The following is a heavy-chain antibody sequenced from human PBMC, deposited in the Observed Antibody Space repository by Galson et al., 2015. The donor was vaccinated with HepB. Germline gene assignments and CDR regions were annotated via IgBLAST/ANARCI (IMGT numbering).Heavy chain of an antibody. J-gene: IGHJ6*03. CDR3: AREGYYDFWSGYWARAYYYMDV. V-gene: IGHV3-33*01. CDR2: IWYDGSNK. Sequence: SLRLSCAASGFTFSSYGMHWVRQAPGKGLEWVAVIWYDGSNKYYADSVKGRFTISRDNSKNTLYLQMNSLRAEDTAVYYCAREGYYDFWSGYWARAYYYMDVWGKGTTVTVSS. D-gene: IGHD3-3*01. CDR1: GFTFSSYG.